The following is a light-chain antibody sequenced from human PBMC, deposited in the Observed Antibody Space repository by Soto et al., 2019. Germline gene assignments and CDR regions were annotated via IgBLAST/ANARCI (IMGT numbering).Light chain of an antibody. CDR2: ANT. CDR1: SSNIGAGYD. J-gene: IGLJ1*01. Sequence: QSVLTQPPSVSGAPGQTVTISCTGSSSNIGAGYDVHWYQQLPGTAPKLLIYANTNRPSGVPDRFSGSKSCTSASLAIIGLQAEDEADYYCQSYDSSLSGYVFGTGTKVTVI. V-gene: IGLV1-40*01. CDR3: QSYDSSLSGYV.